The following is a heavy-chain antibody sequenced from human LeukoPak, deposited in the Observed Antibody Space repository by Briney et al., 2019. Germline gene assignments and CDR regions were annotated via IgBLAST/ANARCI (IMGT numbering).Heavy chain of an antibody. Sequence: GGSLRLSCAASGFTVSSNYMSWVRQAPGKGLEWVAVIWHDGSNKYYADSVKGRFTISRDNSKNTLYLQMNSLRAEDTAVYYCSGNFDFWGQGTLVTVSS. J-gene: IGHJ4*02. V-gene: IGHV3-33*08. CDR3: SGNFDF. CDR2: IWHDGSNK. CDR1: GFTVSSNY.